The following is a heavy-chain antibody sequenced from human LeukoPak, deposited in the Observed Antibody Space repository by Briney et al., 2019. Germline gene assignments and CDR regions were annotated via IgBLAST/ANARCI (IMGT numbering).Heavy chain of an antibody. V-gene: IGHV3-23*01. CDR2: ISGSGGST. D-gene: IGHD3-22*01. CDR1: GFTFSSHG. CDR3: AKQRGGYSDFYYMDV. Sequence: GGTLRLSCAASGFTFSSHGMSWVRQAPGKGLEWVSAISGSGGSTDYADSVKGRFTISRDNSKNTLYLQIHSLRPEDTAVYYCAKQRGGYSDFYYMDVWGKGTTVTVSS. J-gene: IGHJ6*03.